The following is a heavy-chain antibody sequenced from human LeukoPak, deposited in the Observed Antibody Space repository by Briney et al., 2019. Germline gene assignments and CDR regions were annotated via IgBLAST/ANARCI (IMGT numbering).Heavy chain of an antibody. V-gene: IGHV4-59*08. D-gene: IGHD3-22*01. Sequence: SETLSLTCTVSGGSISSYYWSWIRQPPGKGLEWIGYIYYSGSTNYNPSLKSRVTISVDTSKNQFSLKLSSVTAADTAVYYCARSRGNYYDSSGYQGYFDYWGQGTLVTVSS. CDR3: ARSRGNYYDSSGYQGYFDY. CDR1: GGSISSYY. J-gene: IGHJ4*02. CDR2: IYYSGST.